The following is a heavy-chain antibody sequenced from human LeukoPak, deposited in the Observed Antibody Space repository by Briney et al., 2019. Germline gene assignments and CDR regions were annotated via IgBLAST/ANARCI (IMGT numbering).Heavy chain of an antibody. V-gene: IGHV3-21*01. J-gene: IGHJ4*02. Sequence: PGGSLRPSCAASGFTFSSYSMNWVRQAPGKGLEWVSSISSSSSYIYYADSVKGRFTISRDNAKNSLYLQMNSLRAEDTAVYYCARDRTGHTAMAIDYWGQGTLVTVSS. CDR1: GFTFSSYS. CDR3: ARDRTGHTAMAIDY. D-gene: IGHD5-18*01. CDR2: ISSSSSYI.